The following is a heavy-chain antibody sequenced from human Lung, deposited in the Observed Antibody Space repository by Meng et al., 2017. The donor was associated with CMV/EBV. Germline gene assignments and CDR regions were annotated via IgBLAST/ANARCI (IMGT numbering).Heavy chain of an antibody. J-gene: IGHJ4*02. CDR2: IYHSGST. CDR3: ASFPPPGKQWLVTDY. CDR1: GGSISSRNW. Sequence: QVQLQESGHGLVKPSGTLSLTCAVSGGSISSRNWRSWVRQPPGKGLEWIGEIYHSGSTNYNPSLKSRVTISVDKSKNQFSLKLSSVTAADTAVYYCASFPPPGKQWLVTDYWGQGTLVTVSS. V-gene: IGHV4-4*02. D-gene: IGHD6-19*01.